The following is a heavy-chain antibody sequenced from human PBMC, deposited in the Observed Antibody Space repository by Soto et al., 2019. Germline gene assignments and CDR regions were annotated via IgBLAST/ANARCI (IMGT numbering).Heavy chain of an antibody. D-gene: IGHD3-22*01. J-gene: IGHJ3*02. Sequence: PGGSLRLSCAASGLTFRSYSMNWVRQAPGKGLEWIAYISSSSTTIYYGDSVKGRFTISRDNARNSLYLQMNSLRDEDTAVYYCERIMIVTGGEAFDIWGQGTMVTVSS. CDR3: ERIMIVTGGEAFDI. CDR1: GLTFRSYS. CDR2: ISSSSTTI. V-gene: IGHV3-48*02.